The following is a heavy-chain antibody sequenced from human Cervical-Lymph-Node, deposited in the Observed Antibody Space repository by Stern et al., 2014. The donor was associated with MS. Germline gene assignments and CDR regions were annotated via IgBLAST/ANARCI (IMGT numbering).Heavy chain of an antibody. D-gene: IGHD6-25*01. CDR3: ARDKGLGAARAFDI. CDR1: GGSISSGSYY. J-gene: IGHJ3*02. CDR2: IYTSGST. Sequence: VQLVESGPGLVKPSQTLSLTCTVSGGSISSGSYYWSWIRQPAGKGLEWIGRIYTSGSTNYNPSLKSRVTISVDTSKNQFPLKLSLVTAADTAVYYCARDKGLGAARAFDIWGQGTMVTVSS. V-gene: IGHV4-61*02.